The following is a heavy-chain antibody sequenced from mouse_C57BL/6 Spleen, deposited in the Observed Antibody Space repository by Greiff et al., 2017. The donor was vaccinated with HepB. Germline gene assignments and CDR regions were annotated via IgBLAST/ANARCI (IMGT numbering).Heavy chain of an antibody. Sequence: VQGVESGPELVKPGASVKISCKASGYAFSSSWMNWVKQRPGKGLEWIGRIYPGDGDTNYNGKFKGKATLTADKSSSTAYMQLSSLTSEDSAVYFCAPSDYYGSSSFAYWGQGTLVTVSA. CDR3: APSDYYGSSSFAY. CDR2: IYPGDGDT. V-gene: IGHV1-82*01. D-gene: IGHD1-1*01. J-gene: IGHJ3*01. CDR1: GYAFSSSW.